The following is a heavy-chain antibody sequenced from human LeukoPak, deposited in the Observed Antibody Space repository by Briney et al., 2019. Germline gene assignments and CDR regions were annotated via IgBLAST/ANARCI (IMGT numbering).Heavy chain of an antibody. Sequence: SETLSLTCAVYGGSFSGYYWSWIRQPPGKGLEWIGEINHSGSTNYNPSLKSRVTISVDTSKNQFSLKLSSVTAADTAVYYCAREGNYYDSSGYPSDWGQGTLVTVSS. V-gene: IGHV4-34*01. D-gene: IGHD3-22*01. CDR3: AREGNYYDSSGYPSD. CDR2: INHSGST. CDR1: GGSFSGYY. J-gene: IGHJ4*02.